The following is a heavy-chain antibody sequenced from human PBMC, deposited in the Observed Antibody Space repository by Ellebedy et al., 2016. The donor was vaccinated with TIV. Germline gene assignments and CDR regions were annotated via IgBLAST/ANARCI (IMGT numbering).Heavy chain of an antibody. V-gene: IGHV3-74*01. D-gene: IGHD4-23*01. CDR2: IKDDGSET. Sequence: GGSLRLSCVASGFTFSRHYMHWVRQAPGKGLVWVSRIKDDGSETSYVDSVKGRFIISRDNAKNTLYLQMNSLRVEDTDMYYCARDGAVPGGKGDYWGQGTLVTVSS. CDR3: ARDGAVPGGKGDY. CDR1: GFTFSRHY. J-gene: IGHJ4*02.